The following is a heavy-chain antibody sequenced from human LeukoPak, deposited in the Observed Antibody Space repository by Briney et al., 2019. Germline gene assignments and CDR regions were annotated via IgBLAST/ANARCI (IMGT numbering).Heavy chain of an antibody. CDR1: GFTVSSNY. D-gene: IGHD3-3*01. CDR3: ARDSSYYDFWSGYLGGVFYGMDV. CDR2: IYSGGST. J-gene: IGHJ6*02. V-gene: IGHV3-66*01. Sequence: GGSLRLSCAPSGFTVSSNYMSWVRQAPGKGLEWVSVIYSGGSTYYADSVKGRFTISRDNSKNTLYLQMNSLRAEDTAVYYCARDSSYYDFWSGYLGGVFYGMDVWGQGTTVTVPS.